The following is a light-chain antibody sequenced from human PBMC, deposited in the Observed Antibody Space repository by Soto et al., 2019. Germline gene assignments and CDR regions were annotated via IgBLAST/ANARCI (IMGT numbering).Light chain of an antibody. CDR1: QGISSY. Sequence: AIRMTQSPSSFSASTGDRVTITCRASQGISSYLAWYQQKPGKAPKLLIYSASTFKSGVPSRFSGSGSGTDFTLTISCLQSEDFATYYCQQYYSYPHTFGQGTKVEIK. V-gene: IGKV1-8*01. CDR2: SAS. CDR3: QQYYSYPHT. J-gene: IGKJ1*01.